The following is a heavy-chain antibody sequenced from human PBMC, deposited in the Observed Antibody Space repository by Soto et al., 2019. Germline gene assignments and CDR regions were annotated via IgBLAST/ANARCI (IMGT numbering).Heavy chain of an antibody. D-gene: IGHD3-10*01. CDR3: ARDVRFGELSPFDP. Sequence: QVQLVQSGAEVKKPGASVKVSCKASGYTFTSYAMHWVRQAPGQRLEWMGWINAGNGNTKYSQKFQGRVTITRDTSASTAYMELSSLRSEDTAVYYCARDVRFGELSPFDPWAREPWSPSPQ. V-gene: IGHV1-3*01. CDR1: GYTFTSYA. CDR2: INAGNGNT. J-gene: IGHJ5*02.